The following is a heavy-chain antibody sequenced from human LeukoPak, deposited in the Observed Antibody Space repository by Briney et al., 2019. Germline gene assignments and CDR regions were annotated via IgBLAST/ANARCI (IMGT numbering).Heavy chain of an antibody. CDR1: RFTFNNYA. D-gene: IGHD2-15*01. CDR2: ISNSGGGT. J-gene: IGHJ4*02. Sequence: PGGSLRLSCAASRFTFNNYAMSWVRQAPGKGLEWVSTISNSGGGTYYADSVKGRFTISRDNSKNTLYLEMNSLRAEDTAIYYCAKTVGSYCSGGYCYFDYWGQGTLVTVSS. V-gene: IGHV3-23*01. CDR3: AKTVGSYCSGGYCYFDY.